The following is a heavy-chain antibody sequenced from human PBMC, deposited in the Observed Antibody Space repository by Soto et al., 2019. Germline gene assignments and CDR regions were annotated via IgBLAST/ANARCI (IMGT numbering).Heavy chain of an antibody. D-gene: IGHD6-6*01. Sequence: GASVKVSRKASGYTITSYGISWVRQDPGQGLEWMGWISAYNGNTNYAQKLQGRVTMTTDTSTSTAYMELRSLRSDDTAVYYCARVYHSSSSSYYYYYYYMDVWGKGTTVTGSS. CDR3: ARVYHSSSSSYYYYYYYMDV. CDR1: GYTITSYG. V-gene: IGHV1-18*01. J-gene: IGHJ6*03. CDR2: ISAYNGNT.